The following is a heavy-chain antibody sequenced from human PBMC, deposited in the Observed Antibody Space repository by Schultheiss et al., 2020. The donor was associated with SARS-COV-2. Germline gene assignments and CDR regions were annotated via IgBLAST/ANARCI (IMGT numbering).Heavy chain of an antibody. CDR2: INYSGAT. CDR1: GGSISSTTYY. D-gene: IGHD3-10*01. Sequence: SETLSLTCTVSGGSISSTTYYWGWIRQPPGKGLEWIGSINYSGATSYNPSLKSRVTISVDMSKNQLSLKLRSVTAADTAVYYCARKIYGSGSYYDYWGQGTLVTVSS. V-gene: IGHV4-39*01. J-gene: IGHJ4*02. CDR3: ARKIYGSGSYYDY.